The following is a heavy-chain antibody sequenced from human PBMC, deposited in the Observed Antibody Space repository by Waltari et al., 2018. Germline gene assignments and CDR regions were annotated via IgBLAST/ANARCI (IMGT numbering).Heavy chain of an antibody. Sequence: QVQLQQWGAGLLKPSETLSLTCAVYGGSFSGYYWSWIRQPPGKGLEWIGEINHSGSTNYTPSLKVRVPISVDTSKNQFSLKLSSVTAADTSVYYCARRQQLARRPYYFDYWGQGTLVTVSS. CDR2: INHSGST. CDR1: GGSFSGYY. CDR3: ARRQQLARRPYYFDY. V-gene: IGHV4-34*01. D-gene: IGHD6-13*01. J-gene: IGHJ4*02.